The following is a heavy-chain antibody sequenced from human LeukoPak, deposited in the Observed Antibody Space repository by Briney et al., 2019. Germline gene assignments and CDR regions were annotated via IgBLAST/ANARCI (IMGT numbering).Heavy chain of an antibody. CDR3: ARGSRTYYDFWSGYYPEPHFDY. Sequence: SETLSLTCTVSGGSISSYYWSWIRQPPGEGLEWIGYIYYRGSTNYNPSLKSRVTISVDTSKNQFSLKLSSVTAADTAVYYCARGSRTYYDFWSGYYPEPHFDYWGQGTLVTVSS. CDR2: IYYRGST. CDR1: GGSISSYY. J-gene: IGHJ4*02. V-gene: IGHV4-59*01. D-gene: IGHD3-3*01.